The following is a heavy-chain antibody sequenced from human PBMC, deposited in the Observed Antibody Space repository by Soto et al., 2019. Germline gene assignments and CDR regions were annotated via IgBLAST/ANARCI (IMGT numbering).Heavy chain of an antibody. D-gene: IGHD5-18*01. CDR1: GFTFSSYS. CDR2: ISGSGGST. Sequence: PVVSRGLSCAASGFTFSSYSMSWVRNAPGKGLEWVSAISGSGGSTYYADSVKGRFTISRDNSKNTLYLQMNSLRAEDTAVYYCAKGDTAMAPVVVLYWGQGTLVTVSS. J-gene: IGHJ4*02. CDR3: AKGDTAMAPVVVLY. V-gene: IGHV3-23*01.